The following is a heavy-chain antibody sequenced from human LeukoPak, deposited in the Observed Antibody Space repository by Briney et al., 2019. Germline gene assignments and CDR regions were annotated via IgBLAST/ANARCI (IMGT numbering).Heavy chain of an antibody. D-gene: IGHD2-2*02. Sequence: GASVKLSCKASGYTFSLYAIHWARQAPGQRLEWMGWINAANGNTRYSQEFQGRVTITADESTSTAYMELSSLRSEDTAVYYCARNGMQALRYCSSTSCYSPWFDPWGQGTLVTVSS. CDR1: GYTFSLYA. V-gene: IGHV1-3*03. CDR2: INAANGNT. J-gene: IGHJ5*02. CDR3: ARNGMQALRYCSSTSCYSPWFDP.